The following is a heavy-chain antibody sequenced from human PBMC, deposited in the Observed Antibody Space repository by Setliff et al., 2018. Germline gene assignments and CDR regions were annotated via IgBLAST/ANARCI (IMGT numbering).Heavy chain of an antibody. CDR2: INTNTGNP. Sequence: ASVKVSCKASGYTFTSYAMKWVRQAPGQGLEWMGWINTNTGNPMYAQGFTGRFVFSLDTSVSTAYLQISSLKAEDTAVYYCARAWYYNFWSGSQIEYWGQGTLVTVSS. V-gene: IGHV7-4-1*02. J-gene: IGHJ4*02. CDR1: GYTFTSYA. D-gene: IGHD3-3*01. CDR3: ARAWYYNFWSGSQIEY.